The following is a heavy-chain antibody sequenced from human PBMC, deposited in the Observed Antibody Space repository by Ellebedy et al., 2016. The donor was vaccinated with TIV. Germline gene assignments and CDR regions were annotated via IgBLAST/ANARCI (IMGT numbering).Heavy chain of an antibody. D-gene: IGHD3-16*01. CDR3: ARQTQGGGESGVFDI. CDR1: GYSFTNYW. Sequence: GESLKISCKGFGYSFTNYWIVWVRQMHGKGLEWMGVISPADSHLRSSPSFQGQVTFSADKSISTAYLQWSSLKASDSAMYFCARQTQGGGESGVFDIWGQGTLLTVSS. J-gene: IGHJ3*02. V-gene: IGHV5-51*01. CDR2: ISPADSHL.